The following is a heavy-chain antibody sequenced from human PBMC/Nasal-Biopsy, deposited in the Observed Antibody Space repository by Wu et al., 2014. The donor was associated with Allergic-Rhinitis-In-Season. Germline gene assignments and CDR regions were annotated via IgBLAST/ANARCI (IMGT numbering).Heavy chain of an antibody. CDR1: GFTFSTYI. CDR2: IDSSGGAT. J-gene: IGHJ1*01. D-gene: IGHD5-18*01. CDR3: AKGPREDLWLPDV. V-gene: IGHV3-23*01. Sequence: LRLSCAASGFTFSTYIMGWVRQAPGKGPEWVSAIDSSGGATYHADSVRGRFAISRDNSKNTLYLQMSSLRAEDTAVYYCAKGPREDLWLPDVWGQGTLVTVSS.